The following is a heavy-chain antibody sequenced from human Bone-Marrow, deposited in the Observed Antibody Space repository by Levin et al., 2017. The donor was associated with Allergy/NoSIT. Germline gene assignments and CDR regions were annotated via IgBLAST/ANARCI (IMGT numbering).Heavy chain of an antibody. CDR2: IYYTEST. CDR1: GGSVSSDHYY. Sequence: SETLSLTCTVSGGSVSSDHYYWSWIRQPPGTGLEWIGFIYYTESTNYSPSLKSRVTISLDTSKNQFSLKLNSVTAADTAVYYCARDTITISGLDYWGQGILVTVSS. V-gene: IGHV4-61*01. D-gene: IGHD3-3*02. J-gene: IGHJ4*02. CDR3: ARDTITISGLDY.